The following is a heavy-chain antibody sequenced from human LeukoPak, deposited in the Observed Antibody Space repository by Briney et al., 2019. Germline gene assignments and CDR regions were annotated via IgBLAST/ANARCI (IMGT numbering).Heavy chain of an antibody. CDR2: ISDSGRTT. J-gene: IGHJ4*02. V-gene: IGHV3-48*03. CDR3: ARGGLAAGFDY. CDR1: GLTFSNFK. Sequence: GGSLRLSCAVSGLTFSNFKMNWVRQAPGKGLEWVSYISDSGRTTFYADSVKGRFTISRDNAKSSLYLQMNSLGAEDTAVYYCARGGLAAGFDYWGQGTLVTVSS. D-gene: IGHD6-13*01.